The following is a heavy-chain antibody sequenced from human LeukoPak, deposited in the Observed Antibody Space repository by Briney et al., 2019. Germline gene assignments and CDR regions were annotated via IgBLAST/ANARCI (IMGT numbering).Heavy chain of an antibody. J-gene: IGHJ4*02. V-gene: IGHV4-39*01. CDR2: IYYSGGT. D-gene: IGHD1-26*01. CDR1: GGSISSSHYY. Sequence: SSGTLSLTCTVSGGSISSSHYYWGWIRQPPGKGLEWIGSIYYSGGTFYNPSLKSRVTISVDTSKNQFSLKLSSVTAADTAVYYCGRDSGSYGNDCWGQGTLVTVSS. CDR3: GRDSGSYGNDC.